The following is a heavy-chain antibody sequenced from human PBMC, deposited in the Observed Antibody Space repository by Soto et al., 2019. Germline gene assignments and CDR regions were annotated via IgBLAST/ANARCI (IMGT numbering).Heavy chain of an antibody. CDR3: AREGSRSGRPRPHTYIDY. V-gene: IGHV1-18*01. Sequence: ASVKVSCKASGDTFTNSAFIWVRQAPGQGLEWMGWISAYNGNTDYEQKFQGRVTMTTGTSTSTAHMELRSLRSDDTAVYYCAREGSRSGRPRPHTYIDYWGQGTLVTVPQ. D-gene: IGHD6-13*01. J-gene: IGHJ4*02. CDR1: GDTFTNSA. CDR2: ISAYNGNT.